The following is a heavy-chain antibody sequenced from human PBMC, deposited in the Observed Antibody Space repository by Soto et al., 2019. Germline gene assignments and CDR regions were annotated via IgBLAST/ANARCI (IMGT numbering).Heavy chain of an antibody. J-gene: IGHJ4*02. V-gene: IGHV1-69*13. D-gene: IGHD6-13*01. CDR1: GGTFSSYA. CDR3: ARIGRKQQLVRDSEDY. CDR2: IIPIFGTA. Sequence: GASVKVSCKASGGTFSSYAISWVRQAPGQGLEWMGGIIPIFGTANYAQKFQGRVTITADESTSTAYMELSSLRSEDTAVYYCARIGRKQQLVRDSEDYWGQGTLVTVSS.